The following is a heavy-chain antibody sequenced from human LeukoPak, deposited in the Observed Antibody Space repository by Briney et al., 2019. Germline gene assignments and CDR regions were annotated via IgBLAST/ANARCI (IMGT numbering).Heavy chain of an antibody. J-gene: IGHJ4*02. V-gene: IGHV3-48*01. CDR3: ASGSRRFDY. D-gene: IGHD5-12*01. Sequence: GGSLRLSCAASEFTFSSYSMNWVRQAPGKRLEWVSYISSSTSTINYADSVKGRFTMSRDNAKNSLYLQMNSLRAEDTAVYYCASGSRRFDYWGQGTLVTVSS. CDR1: EFTFSSYS. CDR2: ISSSTSTI.